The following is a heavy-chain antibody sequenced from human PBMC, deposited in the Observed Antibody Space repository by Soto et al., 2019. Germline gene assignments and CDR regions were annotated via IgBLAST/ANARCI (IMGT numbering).Heavy chain of an antibody. Sequence: QVQVVESGGGVVQPGWSLRLSCAASGFTIRNYFMHWVRQAPGKGLEWVAVISYDGSNKYYADSVKGRFTISRDNSNNTLSLQMNSLRAEDTALYSCARGDPYYGMDVWGQGPTVTVSS. CDR2: ISYDGSNK. J-gene: IGHJ6*02. V-gene: IGHV3-30-3*01. CDR1: GFTIRNYF. D-gene: IGHD2-21*01. CDR3: ARGDPYYGMDV.